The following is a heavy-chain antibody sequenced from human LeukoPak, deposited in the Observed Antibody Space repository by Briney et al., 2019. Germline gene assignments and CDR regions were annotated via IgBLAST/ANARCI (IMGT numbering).Heavy chain of an antibody. Sequence: GGSLRISCAASGFMFDDYAMHWVRQVPGRGLEWVSLISGDGVSSFYADSVRGRFTISRDNNNNSLSLQMYSLTTEDTAFYYCAREQFSHTSNYFDNWGQGILVSVSS. CDR3: AREQFSHTSNYFDN. CDR1: GFMFDDYA. CDR2: ISGDGVSS. D-gene: IGHD5-24*01. J-gene: IGHJ4*02. V-gene: IGHV3-43*02.